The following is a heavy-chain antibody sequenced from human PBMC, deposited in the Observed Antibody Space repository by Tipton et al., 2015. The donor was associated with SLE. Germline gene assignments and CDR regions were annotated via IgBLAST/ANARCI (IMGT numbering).Heavy chain of an antibody. CDR2: INHSGST. V-gene: IGHV4-61*01. J-gene: IGHJ3*02. CDR1: GGSVSSGSYY. Sequence: LRLSCTVSGGSVSSGSYYWSWIRQPPGKGLEWIGEINHSGSTNYNPSLKSRVTISVDTSKNQFSLKLSSVTAADTAVYYCARLRRDGYNFDAFDIWGQATMVTVSS. D-gene: IGHD5-24*01. CDR3: ARLRRDGYNFDAFDI.